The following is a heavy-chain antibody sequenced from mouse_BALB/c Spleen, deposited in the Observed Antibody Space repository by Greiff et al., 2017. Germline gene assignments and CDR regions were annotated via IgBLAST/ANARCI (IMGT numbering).Heavy chain of an antibody. J-gene: IGHJ3*01. CDR3: ARSYWYDDGAWFAY. D-gene: IGHD2-14*01. V-gene: IGHV14-1*02. CDR2: IDPENGNT. Sequence: VQLQQSGAELVRPGAFVKLSCKASGFNIKDYYMHWVKQSPEQGLEWIGWIDPENGNTIYDPKLQGKASITADTTSNTAYLQLSSLTSEDTAVYYCARSYWYDDGAWFAYWGQGTLVTVSA. CDR1: GFNIKDYY.